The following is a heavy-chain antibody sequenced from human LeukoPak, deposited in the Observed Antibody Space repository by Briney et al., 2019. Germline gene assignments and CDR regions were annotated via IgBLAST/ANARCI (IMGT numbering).Heavy chain of an antibody. Sequence: PSETLSLTCTVSGYSISSGYYWGWIRQPPGKGLEWIGSIYHSGSTYYNPSLKSRVTISVDTSKNQFSLKLSSVTAADTAVYYCARLKWGTTSWFDPWGQGTLVTVAS. CDR3: ARLKWGTTSWFDP. V-gene: IGHV4-38-2*02. D-gene: IGHD1-1*01. CDR2: IYHSGST. CDR1: GYSISSGYY. J-gene: IGHJ5*01.